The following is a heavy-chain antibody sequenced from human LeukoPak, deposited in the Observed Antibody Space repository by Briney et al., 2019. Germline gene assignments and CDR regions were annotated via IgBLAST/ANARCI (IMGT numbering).Heavy chain of an antibody. CDR3: ARGQLRISN. V-gene: IGHV4-34*01. Sequence: SETLSLTCAVYGGSFNGYYWTWIRQPPGKGLEWIGEINHSGSTDYNPSLKSRVTISVDTSKNQFSLKLNSVTAADTAVYYCARGQLRISNWGQGSLVIVSS. D-gene: IGHD2-2*01. CDR1: GGSFNGYY. J-gene: IGHJ4*02. CDR2: INHSGST.